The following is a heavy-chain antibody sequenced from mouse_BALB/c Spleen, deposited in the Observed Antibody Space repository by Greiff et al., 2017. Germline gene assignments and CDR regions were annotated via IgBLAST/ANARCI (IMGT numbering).Heavy chain of an antibody. CDR3: SRYGRDWDLDY. CDR2: ISYSGST. V-gene: IGHV3-8*02. J-gene: IGHJ1*01. D-gene: IGHD1-1*01. CDR1: GDSITGGY. Sequence: EVKLVESGPSLVKPSQTLSLTCSVTGDSITGGYWTWIRKFPGNKLEYIGYISYSGSTYYNQSLKSGTSNTRDTSKNQYHLQLNSVTTEETATYYCSRYGRDWDLDYWGAGTTVTVSS.